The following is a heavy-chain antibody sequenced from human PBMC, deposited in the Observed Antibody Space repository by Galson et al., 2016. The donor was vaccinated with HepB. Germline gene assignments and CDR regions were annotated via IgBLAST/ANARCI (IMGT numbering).Heavy chain of an antibody. V-gene: IGHV1-2*02. CDR2: INPKSGDT. D-gene: IGHD2-2*01. CDR3: VRAIRTGPAAGAY. J-gene: IGHJ4*02. CDR1: GYTFTDYN. Sequence: SVKVSCKASGYTFTDYNIHWVRQAPGRGLEWMAWINPKSGDTTSAQKFQGRVTMTSDMSISTAYLELSRLTSDDTAVYYCVRAIRTGPAAGAYWGQGTLVTVSP.